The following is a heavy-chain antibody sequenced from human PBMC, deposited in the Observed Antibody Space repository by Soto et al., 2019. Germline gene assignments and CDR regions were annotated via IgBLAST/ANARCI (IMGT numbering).Heavy chain of an antibody. D-gene: IGHD4-17*01. CDR1: GYTFTSYD. V-gene: IGHV1-8*01. CDR3: AREYGDYGFWYFDL. Sequence: ASVKVSCKASGYTFTSYDINWVRQATGQGLEWMGWMNPNSGNTGYAQKFQGRVTMTRNTSISTAYMELSSLRSEDTAVYYCAREYGDYGFWYFDLWGRGTLVTVSS. J-gene: IGHJ2*01. CDR2: MNPNSGNT.